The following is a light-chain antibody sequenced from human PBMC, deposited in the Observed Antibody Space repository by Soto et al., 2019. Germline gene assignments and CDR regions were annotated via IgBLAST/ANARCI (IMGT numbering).Light chain of an antibody. CDR2: AVS. CDR1: QSVSSN. J-gene: IGKJ1*01. V-gene: IGKV3-15*01. CDR3: QQDNKWPLT. Sequence: EIMMTQSPGTLSASPGERATLSCRASQSVSSNLAWYQQKPGQAPRLLIYAVSTRATGIPARFSGSGSGTESTLTISSLQSEDFAVYYCQQDNKWPLTFGRGTKVEIK.